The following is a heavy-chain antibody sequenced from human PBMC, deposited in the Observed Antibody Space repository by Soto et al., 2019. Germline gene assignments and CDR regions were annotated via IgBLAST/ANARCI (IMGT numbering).Heavy chain of an antibody. Sequence: PSETLSLTCTVSGGSISSYYWSWIRQPPGKGLEWIGYIYYSGSTNYNPSLKSRVTISVDTSKNQFSLKLSSVTAADTAVYYCARAFDYYGANWFDPWGQGTLVTVSS. V-gene: IGHV4-59*01. CDR2: IYYSGST. J-gene: IGHJ5*02. CDR3: ARAFDYYGANWFDP. CDR1: GGSISSYY. D-gene: IGHD3-10*01.